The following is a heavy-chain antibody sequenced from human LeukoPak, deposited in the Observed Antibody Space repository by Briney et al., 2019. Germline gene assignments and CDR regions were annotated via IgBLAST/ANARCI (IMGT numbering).Heavy chain of an antibody. D-gene: IGHD3-16*02. CDR3: ARDDGREDDYVWGSYSYVGEGF. CDR2: IKQDGSEK. Sequence: GGSLRLPCAASGFTFSIYWMSWVRQAPGKGLEWVANIKQDGSEKYYMDSVKGRFTISRDNAKNSLYLQMNSLGAEDTAVYYCARDDGREDDYVWGSYSYVGEGFWGQGTLVTVSS. J-gene: IGHJ4*02. CDR1: GFTFSIYW. V-gene: IGHV3-7*01.